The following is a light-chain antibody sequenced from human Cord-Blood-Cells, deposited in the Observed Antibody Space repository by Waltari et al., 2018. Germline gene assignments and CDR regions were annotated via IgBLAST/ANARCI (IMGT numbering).Light chain of an antibody. J-gene: IGLJ3*02. CDR1: SSNIGSNT. Sequence: QSVLTQPPSASGTPGQRVTISWSGSSSNIGSNTVNWYQQLPGTAPKLLIYSNNQRPSGVHDRFSGSKSGTSASLAISGLQSEDEADYYCAAWDDSLNGWVFGGGTKLTVL. CDR3: AAWDDSLNGWV. CDR2: SNN. V-gene: IGLV1-44*01.